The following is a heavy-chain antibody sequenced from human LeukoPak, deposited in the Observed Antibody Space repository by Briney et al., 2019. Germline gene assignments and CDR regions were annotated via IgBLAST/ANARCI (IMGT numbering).Heavy chain of an antibody. CDR1: GDTFSIYG. J-gene: IGHJ4*02. Sequence: SVKVSCKAVGDTFSIYGISWVRQAPGQGLEWMGGIIPISGAAEYAQKFQGRVTITADESTSTAYMELSSLRSEDTAVYYCARDLNYGSGSYMDYWGQGTLVTVSS. V-gene: IGHV1-69*13. CDR3: ARDLNYGSGSYMDY. D-gene: IGHD3-10*01. CDR2: IIPISGAA.